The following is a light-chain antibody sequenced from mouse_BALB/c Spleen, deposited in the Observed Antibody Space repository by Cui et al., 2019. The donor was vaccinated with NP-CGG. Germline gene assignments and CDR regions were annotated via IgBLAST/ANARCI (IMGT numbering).Light chain of an antibody. CDR2: GTN. V-gene: IGLV1*01. Sequence: QSGVTKESALTTSPGETVTLTCRSSTGAVTTSNYANWVQEKPDHLFTGLIGGTNNRAPSVPARFSGSLIGDKAALTITGAQTEDEAIYFCALWYSNHWVFGGGTKLTVL. J-gene: IGLJ1*01. CDR1: TGAVTTSNY. CDR3: ALWYSNHWV.